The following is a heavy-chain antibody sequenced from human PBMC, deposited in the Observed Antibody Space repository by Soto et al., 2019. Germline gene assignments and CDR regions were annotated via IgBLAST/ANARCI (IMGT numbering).Heavy chain of an antibody. V-gene: IGHV3-33*01. D-gene: IGHD6-19*01. J-gene: IGHJ6*03. CDR2: ISFDGSNR. Sequence: QVQLVESGGGVVQPGRSLRLSCAASGFTFSSYGMHWVRQAPGKGLEWVAIISFDGSNRYYADSVKGRFTISRDSSKNTLYLQVNSLRAEETAVYNCARGAGLSQYNYYINVWGKGTTVTVSS. CDR3: ARGAGLSQYNYYINV. CDR1: GFTFSSYG.